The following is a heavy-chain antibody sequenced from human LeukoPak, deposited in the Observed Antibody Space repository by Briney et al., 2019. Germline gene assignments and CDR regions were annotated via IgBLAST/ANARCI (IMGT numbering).Heavy chain of an antibody. V-gene: IGHV3-11*01. J-gene: IGHJ4*02. CDR2: ISSSGTTI. Sequence: PRGSLRLSCAASGFTFSDYYVTWIRQAPGKGLEWISYISSSGTTIYYAESVKGRFTISRDNAKNSLYLQLNSLRADDTAVYYYASRTAAVREGLGYWGQGTLVTASS. CDR3: ASRTAAVREGLGY. D-gene: IGHD6-13*01. CDR1: GFTFSDYY.